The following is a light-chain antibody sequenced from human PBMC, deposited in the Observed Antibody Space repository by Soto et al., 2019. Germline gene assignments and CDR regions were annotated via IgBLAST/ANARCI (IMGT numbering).Light chain of an antibody. CDR1: QTVRDN. CDR2: GAT. CDR3: QQRSNWPVN. Sequence: VMTQCPATLSVSPGERSTLSCGASQTVRDNLGWYQQKPGQPPRLLIYGATTRATGIPARFSGSGSGTEFTLTISSLEPEDFAVYYCQQRSNWPVNFGQGTRREIK. V-gene: IGKV3D-15*01. J-gene: IGKJ5*01.